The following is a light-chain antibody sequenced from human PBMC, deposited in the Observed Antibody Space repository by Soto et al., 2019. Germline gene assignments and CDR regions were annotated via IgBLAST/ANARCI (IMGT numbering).Light chain of an antibody. J-gene: IGKJ5*01. Sequence: DIQMTQSPSSLSASVGDRVTISCQASQNINNYLNWYQQKPGRAPKLLIYDASNLEAGVPSRFRGSGSGTDFTFTISRLQPEDIATYYCQQYENLPTFGQGTRLEIK. CDR1: QNINNY. V-gene: IGKV1-33*01. CDR2: DAS. CDR3: QQYENLPT.